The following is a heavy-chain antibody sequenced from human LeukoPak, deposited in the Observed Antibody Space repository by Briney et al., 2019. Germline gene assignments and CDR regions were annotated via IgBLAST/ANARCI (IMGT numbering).Heavy chain of an antibody. V-gene: IGHV4-38-2*01. D-gene: IGHD2-21*01. CDR1: RYSISSNRY. Sequence: SETLSLTCDVSRYSISSNRYIAWIRQPPGKGLEWLGSIYYSGDTYYNPSLKSRVTCSVDTSKNQFSLKLNSVTAADTAVYYCATAHFGGDYKYYFDYWGQGIPVTVSS. CDR2: IYYSGDT. CDR3: ATAHFGGDYKYYFDY. J-gene: IGHJ4*02.